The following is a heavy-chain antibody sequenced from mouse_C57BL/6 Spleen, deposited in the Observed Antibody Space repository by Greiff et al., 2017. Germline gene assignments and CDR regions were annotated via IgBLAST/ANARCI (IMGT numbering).Heavy chain of an antibody. CDR3: TRELKGYYFDY. J-gene: IGHJ2*01. Sequence: EVKVVESGEGLVKPGGSLKLSCAASGFTFSSYAMSWVRQTPEKRLEWVAYISSGGDYIYYADTVKGRFTISRDTARNTLYLQMSSLKSEDTAMYYCTRELKGYYFDYWGQGTTLTVSS. CDR1: GFTFSSYA. V-gene: IGHV5-9-1*02. CDR2: ISSGGDYI. D-gene: IGHD1-3*01.